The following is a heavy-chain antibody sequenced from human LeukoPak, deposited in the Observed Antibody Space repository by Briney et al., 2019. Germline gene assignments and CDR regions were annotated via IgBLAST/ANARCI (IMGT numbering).Heavy chain of an antibody. CDR1: GFTFSSYD. Sequence: GGSLRLSYAVSGFTFSSYDMSWVRQAPGKGLEWVSAISGSGASTYYADSVKGRFTISRDNSKNTLYVKMNSQRAEDTAIYYCAKGLHYNILTGFRREYYFDSWGQGTLVTVSS. CDR3: AKGLHYNILTGFRREYYFDS. D-gene: IGHD3-9*01. J-gene: IGHJ4*02. CDR2: ISGSGAST. V-gene: IGHV3-23*01.